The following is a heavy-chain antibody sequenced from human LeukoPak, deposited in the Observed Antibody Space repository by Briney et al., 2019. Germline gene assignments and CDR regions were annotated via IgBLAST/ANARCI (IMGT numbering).Heavy chain of an antibody. D-gene: IGHD4-17*01. Sequence: GESLKISCKGSGDSFTTDWTWWGRQMPGKGVEWMVSIYPSDSDTRYSPSFQGQVTISADKSISTAYLQLSSLKASDTAVYYCARLYGDHPTGPFDYWGQGTLVTVSS. CDR1: GDSFTTDW. V-gene: IGHV5-51*02. J-gene: IGHJ4*02. CDR3: ARLYGDHPTGPFDY. CDR2: IYPSDSDT.